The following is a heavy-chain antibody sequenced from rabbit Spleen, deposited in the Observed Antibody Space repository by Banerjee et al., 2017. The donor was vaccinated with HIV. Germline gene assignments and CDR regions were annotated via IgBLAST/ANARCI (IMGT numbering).Heavy chain of an antibody. J-gene: IGHJ6*01. D-gene: IGHD1-1*01. CDR3: ARDTSSSFSSYGMDL. Sequence: EQLEESGGGLVKPEGSLTLTCTASGFSFGDRDVMCWVRQAPGKGLEWIACINVATGKPVYATWAKGRFTISRTSSTTVTLRMTSLTAADTATYFCARDTSSSFSSYGMDLWGPGTLVTVS. CDR1: GFSFGDRDV. V-gene: IGHV1S45*01. CDR2: INVATGKP.